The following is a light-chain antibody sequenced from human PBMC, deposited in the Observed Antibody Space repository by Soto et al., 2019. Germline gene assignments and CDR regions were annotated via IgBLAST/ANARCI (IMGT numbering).Light chain of an antibody. CDR3: SSFAPSNTWV. CDR1: SSDVGAYNY. CDR2: EVT. J-gene: IGLJ3*02. V-gene: IGLV2-8*01. Sequence: QSALTQPPSASGSPGQSVTISCTGTSSDVGAYNYVSWYQQHAGKAPKLVIYEVTKRPSGVPDHFSGSKSANTASLTVSGLQAEDEADYYCSSFAPSNTWVFGGGTKLTVL.